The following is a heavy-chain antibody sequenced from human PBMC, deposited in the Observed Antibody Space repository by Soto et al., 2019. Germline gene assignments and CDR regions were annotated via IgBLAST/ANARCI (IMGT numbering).Heavy chain of an antibody. Sequence: PSEALSLTSTLSGFSINSPDYYWSWIRQPPGKGLEWIGYIFYTGNAYYNPSLRTRAAISIDTSKNQFSLRLSSVTAADTAVYLCAKYTTSVWFDPWGHVPLVTVSS. CDR1: GFSINSPDYY. V-gene: IGHV4-30-4*01. D-gene: IGHD1-1*01. CDR3: AKYTTSVWFDP. CDR2: IFYTGNA. J-gene: IGHJ5*02.